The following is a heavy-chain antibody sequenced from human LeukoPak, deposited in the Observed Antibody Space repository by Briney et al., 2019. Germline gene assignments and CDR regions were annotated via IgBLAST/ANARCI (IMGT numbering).Heavy chain of an antibody. D-gene: IGHD2-8*02. Sequence: ASVKVSCKASVYTFTTYDINWVRQATGRGLEWMGWMSPNNGKTGYAQKFQGRVTMTRDTSINTAYMELSSLTSEDTAVYYCARNPYGTGQFDPWGQGILVTVSS. J-gene: IGHJ5*02. CDR1: VYTFTTYD. V-gene: IGHV1-8*01. CDR2: MSPNNGKT. CDR3: ARNPYGTGQFDP.